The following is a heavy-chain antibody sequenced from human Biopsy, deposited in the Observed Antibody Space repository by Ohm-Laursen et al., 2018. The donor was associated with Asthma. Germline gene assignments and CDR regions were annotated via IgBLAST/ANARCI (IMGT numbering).Heavy chain of an antibody. J-gene: IGHJ6*02. Sequence: GSSETASRKASGDSFSNCAISWVRQAPGQGLEWMGGLIPVLGTPDHAQMFEGRVTITADESTSTAYMELSSLSSEDTAVYYCARGYSGSDRIVYYYSGLEVWGQGTTVTVSS. CDR2: LIPVLGTP. D-gene: IGHD5-12*01. CDR3: ARGYSGSDRIVYYYSGLEV. V-gene: IGHV1-69*01. CDR1: GDSFSNCA.